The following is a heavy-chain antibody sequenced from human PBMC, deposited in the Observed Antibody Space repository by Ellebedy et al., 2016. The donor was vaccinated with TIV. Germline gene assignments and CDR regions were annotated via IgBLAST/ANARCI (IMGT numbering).Heavy chain of an antibody. CDR3: ATGGRGDPGVRGVTTLEY. D-gene: IGHD3-10*01. J-gene: IGHJ4*02. CDR2: IIPIFDTP. Sequence: ASVKVSCKASGYTFTNYYIHWVRQAPGQGLEWMGLIIPIFDTPTYAQRLQGRVTITADEATSTAYVELTSLRSEDTAVYYCATGGRGDPGVRGVTTLEYWGQGTLVTVSS. CDR1: GYTFTNYY. V-gene: IGHV1-69*13.